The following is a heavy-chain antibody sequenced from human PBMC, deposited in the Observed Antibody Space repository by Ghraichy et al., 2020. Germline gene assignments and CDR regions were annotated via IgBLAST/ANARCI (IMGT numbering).Heavy chain of an antibody. D-gene: IGHD6-19*01. CDR2: VSGSGGST. V-gene: IGHV3-23*01. Sequence: GESLRLSCAVSGFTFSSYGMSWVRQAPGRGLQWVSAVSGSGGSTKYADSVKGRFTISRDNSKNMLYLQMNTLRAEDTAVYYCAKDQRQWLAYYFDYWGQGPLVTVSS. J-gene: IGHJ4*02. CDR3: AKDQRQWLAYYFDY. CDR1: GFTFSSYG.